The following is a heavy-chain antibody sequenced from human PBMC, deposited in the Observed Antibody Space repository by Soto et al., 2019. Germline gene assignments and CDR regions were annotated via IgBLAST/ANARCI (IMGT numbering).Heavy chain of an antibody. CDR2: IDPIDSYT. CDR3: ARLRSQYSSSWYGSATGMDV. J-gene: IGHJ6*02. Sequence: GESLKISCKGSGYSFTSYWISWVRQMPGKGLEWMGRIDPIDSYTNYSPSFQGHVTISADKSISTAYLQWSSLKASDTAMYYCARLRSQYSSSWYGSATGMDVWGQGTTVTVSS. CDR1: GYSFTSYW. V-gene: IGHV5-10-1*01. D-gene: IGHD6-13*01.